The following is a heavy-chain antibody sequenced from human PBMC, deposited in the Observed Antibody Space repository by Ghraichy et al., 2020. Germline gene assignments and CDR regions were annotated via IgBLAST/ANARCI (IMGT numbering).Heavy chain of an antibody. D-gene: IGHD6-13*01. Sequence: GESLNISCAASGFTFSSYSMNWVRQAPGKGLEWVSSISSSSSYIYYADSVKGRFTISRDNAKNSLYLQMNSLRAEDTAVYYCAREDIAAAGIGYYFDYWGQGTLVTVSS. J-gene: IGHJ4*02. CDR3: AREDIAAAGIGYYFDY. CDR2: ISSSSSYI. CDR1: GFTFSSYS. V-gene: IGHV3-21*01.